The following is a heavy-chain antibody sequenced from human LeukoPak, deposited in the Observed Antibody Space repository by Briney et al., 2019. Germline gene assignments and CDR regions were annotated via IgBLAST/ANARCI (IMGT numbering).Heavy chain of an antibody. CDR2: IYSGGST. Sequence: PGGSLRLSCAASGFTVSNNYISWVRQAPGKGLEWVSVIYSGGSTKYADSVKAQFTISRDNSKNTVYLQMNSLRADDTAVYYCARATLDNWGQGTLVTVSS. V-gene: IGHV3-53*01. J-gene: IGHJ4*02. CDR3: ARATLDN. CDR1: GFTVSNNY.